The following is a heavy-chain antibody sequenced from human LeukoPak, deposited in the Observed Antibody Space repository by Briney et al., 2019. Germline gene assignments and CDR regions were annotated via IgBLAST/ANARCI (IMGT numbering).Heavy chain of an antibody. Sequence: GGSLRLSCAASGFTFSSYGMHWVRQAPGKGLEWVAVIWYDESNKYYAHSAKGPFTISRDNSKNTLYLRMNSLRAEDTPVYYCAREALYDSKSGMYVWGQGTTVTVSS. V-gene: IGHV3-33*01. CDR1: GFTFSSYG. J-gene: IGHJ6*02. CDR3: AREALYDSKSGMYV. CDR2: IWYDESNK. D-gene: IGHD3-22*01.